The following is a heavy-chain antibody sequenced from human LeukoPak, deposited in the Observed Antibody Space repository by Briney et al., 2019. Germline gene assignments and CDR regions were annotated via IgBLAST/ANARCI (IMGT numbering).Heavy chain of an antibody. D-gene: IGHD2-15*01. J-gene: IGHJ5*02. CDR1: GYTFTGYY. Sequence: GASVKVSCKASGYTFTGYYMHWVRQAPGQGLEWMGRINPNSGGTNYAQKFQGRVTMTRDTSISTDYVELSRLRSDDTAVYYCARDSSFYCSGGSCYPYNWFDPWGQGTLVTVSS. CDR2: INPNSGGT. V-gene: IGHV1-2*06. CDR3: ARDSSFYCSGGSCYPYNWFDP.